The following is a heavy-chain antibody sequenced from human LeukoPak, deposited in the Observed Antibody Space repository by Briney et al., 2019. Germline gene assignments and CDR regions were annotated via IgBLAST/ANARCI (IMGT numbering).Heavy chain of an antibody. D-gene: IGHD3-9*01. CDR1: GGSISSYY. Sequence: PSETLSLTCTVSGGSISSYYWTWIRQPAGKGLEWIGRIYTTGSTNYNPSLKSRVTISVDTSKNQFSLKLSSVTAADTAVYYCARAANRDILTGYYKRYYYYYYMDVWGKGTTVTVSS. CDR3: ARAANRDILTGYYKRYYYYYYMDV. CDR2: IYTTGST. V-gene: IGHV4-4*07. J-gene: IGHJ6*03.